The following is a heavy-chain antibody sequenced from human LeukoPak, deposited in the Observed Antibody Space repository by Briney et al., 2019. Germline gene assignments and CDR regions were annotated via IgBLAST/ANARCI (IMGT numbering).Heavy chain of an antibody. J-gene: IGHJ6*02. V-gene: IGHV6-1*01. CDR1: GDSVSSNIAA. CDR3: TRDQDGMDV. CDR2: TYYRSRWYI. Sequence: SQTLSLTCALSGDSVSSNIAAWNWIRQSPSRGLAWLGRTYYRSRWYIDYAASVKSRLTINPDTSNNQFSLQLNSVTPEDTGVYYCTRDQDGMDVWGQGTTVTVSS.